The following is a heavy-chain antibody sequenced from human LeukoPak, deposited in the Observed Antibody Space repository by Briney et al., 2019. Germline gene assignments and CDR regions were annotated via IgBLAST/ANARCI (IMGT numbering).Heavy chain of an antibody. CDR1: GGTFSSYA. J-gene: IGHJ4*02. CDR2: IIPIFGTA. V-gene: IGHV1-69*05. CDR3: ARDLRITMIVVVKAGGY. Sequence: SVKVSCKASGGTFSSYAISWVRQAPGQGLEWMGGIIPIFGTANYAQKFQGRVTMTTDTSTSTAYMELRSLRSDDTAVYYCARDLRITMIVVVKAGGYWGQGTLVTVSS. D-gene: IGHD3-22*01.